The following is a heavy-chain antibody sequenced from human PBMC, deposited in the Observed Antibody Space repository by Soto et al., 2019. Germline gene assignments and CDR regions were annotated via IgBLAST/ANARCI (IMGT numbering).Heavy chain of an antibody. V-gene: IGHV5-51*01. D-gene: IGHD3-22*01. CDR1: GYSFTSYW. CDR2: IYPGDSDT. CDR3: ASWPKYAYYYDSSGKGFDY. J-gene: IGHJ4*02. Sequence: GESLKISCKGSGYSFTSYWIGWVRQMPGKGLEWMGIIYPGDSDTRYSPSFQGQVTISADKSISTAYLPWSSLKASDTAMYYCASWPKYAYYYDSSGKGFDYWGQGTLVTVSS.